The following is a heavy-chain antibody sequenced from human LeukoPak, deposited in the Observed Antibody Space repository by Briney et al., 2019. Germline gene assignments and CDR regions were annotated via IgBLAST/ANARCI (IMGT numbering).Heavy chain of an antibody. J-gene: IGHJ4*02. Sequence: SETLSLTCTVSGGSISGYFCSWIRQPPGKGRERIAHIHYSGSTNYNPSLNSRVTISVDTSKNQFSLRLSSVTAADTAAYYCARYGITIVRGGKYYFDSWGQGTLVTVSS. D-gene: IGHD3-10*01. CDR2: IHYSGST. CDR3: ARYGITIVRGGKYYFDS. V-gene: IGHV4-59*08. CDR1: GGSISGYF.